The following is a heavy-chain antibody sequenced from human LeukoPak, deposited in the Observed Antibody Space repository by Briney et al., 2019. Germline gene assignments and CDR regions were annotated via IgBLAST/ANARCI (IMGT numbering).Heavy chain of an antibody. CDR1: GGSISSYY. CDR2: IYYSGYT. J-gene: IGHJ6*03. CDR3: ARTTMVRGTYYMDV. Sequence: SETLSLTCTVSGGSISSYYWSWIRQPPGKGLEWIGYIYYSGYTNYNPSLKSRVTISVDTSKNQFSLKLSSVTAADTAVYYCARTTMVRGTYYMDVWGKGTTVSISS. V-gene: IGHV4-59*01. D-gene: IGHD3-10*01.